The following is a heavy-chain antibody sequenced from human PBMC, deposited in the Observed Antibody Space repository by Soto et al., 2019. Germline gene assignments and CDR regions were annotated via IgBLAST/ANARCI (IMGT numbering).Heavy chain of an antibody. CDR1: GFTFSSYS. D-gene: IGHD6-19*01. V-gene: IGHV3-48*01. CDR3: ARGPAVAGSPAD. J-gene: IGHJ4*02. Sequence: EVQLVESGGGLVQPGGSLRLSCAASGFTFSSYSMNWVRQAPGKGLEWVSYISSSSSTIYYADSVKGRFTIPRDNAKNSLHLQMNSPGAEDTAVYYCARGPAVAGSPADWGQGTLVTVSS. CDR2: ISSSSSTI.